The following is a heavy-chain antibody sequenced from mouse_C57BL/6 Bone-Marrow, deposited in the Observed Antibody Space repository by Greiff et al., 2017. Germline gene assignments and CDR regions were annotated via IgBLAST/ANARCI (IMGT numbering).Heavy chain of an antibody. J-gene: IGHJ4*01. CDR3: ARDAPYEEGVYYAMDY. V-gene: IGHV7-1*01. CDR2: SRNKANDYTT. D-gene: IGHD1-1*01. Sequence: EVNVVESGGGLVQSGRSLRLSCATSGFTFSDFYMEWVRQAPGKGLEWIAASRNKANDYTTEYSASVKGRFIVSRDTSQSILYLQMNALRAEDTAIYYCARDAPYEEGVYYAMDYWGQGTSVTVSS. CDR1: GFTFSDFY.